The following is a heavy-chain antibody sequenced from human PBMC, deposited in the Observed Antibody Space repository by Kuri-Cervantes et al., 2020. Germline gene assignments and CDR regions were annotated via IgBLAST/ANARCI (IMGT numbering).Heavy chain of an antibody. J-gene: IGHJ4*02. CDR3: ASGGYDTSGFDY. CDR2: INPSGGST. Sequence: ASVKVSCKASGYTFTSYYMHWVRQAPGQGLEWMGIINPSGGSTNYAEKFQSRVTMTRDTSTSTVYMELSSLRSEDTAVYYCASGGYDTSGFDYWGQGTLVPSSQ. D-gene: IGHD3-22*01. CDR1: GYTFTSYY. V-gene: IGHV1-46*01.